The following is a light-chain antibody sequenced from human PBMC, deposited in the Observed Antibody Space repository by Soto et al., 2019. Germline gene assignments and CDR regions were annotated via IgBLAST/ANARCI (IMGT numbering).Light chain of an antibody. CDR3: QQFNNWPPWA. CDR1: QSVGNT. Sequence: IVMTQSPASLSVSPGERVTIYCRASQSVGNTLVWYQQKPGQAPRLLIYGASTRAAGIPDRFSGSGSGTEFTLTISGLQSDDFAVYYCQQFNNWPPWAFGQGTKVDI. J-gene: IGKJ1*01. V-gene: IGKV3-15*01. CDR2: GAS.